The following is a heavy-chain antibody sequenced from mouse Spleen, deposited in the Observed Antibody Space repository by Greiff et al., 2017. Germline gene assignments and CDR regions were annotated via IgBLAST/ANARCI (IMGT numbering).Heavy chain of an antibody. CDR1: GFTFSSYA. CDR3: ARTPYRYPYFDY. J-gene: IGHJ2*01. CDR2: ISSGGGNT. D-gene: IGHD2-14*01. Sequence: EVNLVESGGGLVKLGGSLKLSCAASGFTFSSYAMSWVRQTPEKRLEWVATISSGGGNTYYPDSVKGRFTISRDNAKNTLYLQMSSLKSEDTAMYYCARTPYRYPYFDYWGQGTTLTVSS. V-gene: IGHV5-9*04.